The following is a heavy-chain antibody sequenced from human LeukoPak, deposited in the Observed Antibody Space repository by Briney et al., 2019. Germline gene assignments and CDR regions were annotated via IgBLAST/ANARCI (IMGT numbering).Heavy chain of an antibody. CDR3: ARDRDLYPDY. J-gene: IGHJ4*02. CDR2: IYTSGST. Sequence: SETLSLTCTVSGGSISSGSYYWSWIRQPAGKGLEWIGRIYTSGSTNYNPSLKSRVTISVDTSKNQFSLKLSSVTAADTAVYYCARDRDLYPDYWGQGTLVTVSS. D-gene: IGHD3-16*02. CDR1: GGSISSGSYY. V-gene: IGHV4-61*02.